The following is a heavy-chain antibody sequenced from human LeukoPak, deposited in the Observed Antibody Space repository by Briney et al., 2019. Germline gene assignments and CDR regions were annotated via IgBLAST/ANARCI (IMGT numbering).Heavy chain of an antibody. V-gene: IGHV4-59*01. D-gene: IGHD6-13*01. CDR2: IYYSGST. J-gene: IGHJ4*02. Sequence: SETLSLTCTVSGGSISSYYWSWIRQPPGKGLEWIGYIYYSGSTNYNPSLKSRVTISVDTSKNQFSLKLSSVTAADTAVYYCARGASSSWFPLDYWGQGTLVTVSS. CDR3: ARGASSSWFPLDY. CDR1: GGSISSYY.